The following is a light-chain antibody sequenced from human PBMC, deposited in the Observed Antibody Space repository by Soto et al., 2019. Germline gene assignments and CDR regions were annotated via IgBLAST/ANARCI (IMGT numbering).Light chain of an antibody. CDR1: SANIGSNT. Sequence: QSVLAQPPSASGTPGQRVRISWSGGSANIGSNTVNWYQQLPGTAPKLLIYSNNQRPSGVPDRFSGSKSGTSASLAISGLQSEDEADYYCAGWDDSLNGYVFGTGTKVTVL. V-gene: IGLV1-44*01. J-gene: IGLJ1*01. CDR2: SNN. CDR3: AGWDDSLNGYV.